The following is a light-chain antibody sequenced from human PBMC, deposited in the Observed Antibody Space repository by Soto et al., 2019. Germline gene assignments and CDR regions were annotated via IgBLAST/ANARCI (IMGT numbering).Light chain of an antibody. CDR2: GAS. Sequence: EIVLTQSPGTLSLSPGERATLSCRASQSVSSSYLAWYQQKSGQAPRLLIYGASSRATGIPDRFSGSGSGTDFTLTISRLEPEDFAVYYCQQYGSSPPITFGPGTKVDIK. CDR3: QQYGSSPPIT. V-gene: IGKV3-20*01. J-gene: IGKJ3*01. CDR1: QSVSSSY.